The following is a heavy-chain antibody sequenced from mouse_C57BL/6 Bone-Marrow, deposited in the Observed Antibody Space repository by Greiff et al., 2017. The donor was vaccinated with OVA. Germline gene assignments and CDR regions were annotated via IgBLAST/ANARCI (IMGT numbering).Heavy chain of an antibody. CDR1: GFSLTSYA. D-gene: IGHD2-4*01. V-gene: IGHV2-9-1*01. Sequence: VQLVESGPGLVAPSQSLSITCTVSGFSLTSYAISWVRQPPGKGLEWLGVIWTGGGTNYYSATISSLSISTANSTRQVFKKMNSLQTNDTARYDRARNWGMMTTYDYAMDYWGQGTSVTVSS. CDR3: ARNWGMMTTYDYAMDY. CDR2: IWTGGGT. J-gene: IGHJ4*01.